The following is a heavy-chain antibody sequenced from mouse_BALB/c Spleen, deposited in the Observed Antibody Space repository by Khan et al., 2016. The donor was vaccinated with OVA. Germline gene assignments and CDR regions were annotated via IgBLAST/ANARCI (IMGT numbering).Heavy chain of an antibody. V-gene: IGHV1-18*01. CDR1: GYTFIDYN. CDR2: INPNNGGT. J-gene: IGHJ2*01. CDR3: ARTAYGSLGY. Sequence: VQLQQSGPELVKPGASVKIPCKASGYTFIDYNMDWVKQSHGKSLEWIGDINPNNGGTFYNQKFKGKAILPVDKSSSTAYMELRSLTSEDTAVYYCARTAYGSLGYWGQGTTLTVSS. D-gene: IGHD1-1*01.